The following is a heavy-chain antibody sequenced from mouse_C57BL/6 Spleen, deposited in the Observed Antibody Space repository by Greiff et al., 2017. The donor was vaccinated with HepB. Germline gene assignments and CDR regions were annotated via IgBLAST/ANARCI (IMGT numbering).Heavy chain of an antibody. CDR3: ARSGYYYGSSPYYYAMDY. D-gene: IGHD1-1*01. CDR1: GYSFTGYY. V-gene: IGHV1-42*01. CDR2: INPSTGGT. J-gene: IGHJ4*01. Sequence: EVQLQQSGPELVKPGASVKISCKASGYSFTGYYMNWVKQSPEKSLEWIGEINPSTGGTTYNQKFKAKATLTVDKSSSTAYMQLKSLTSEDSAVYYCARSGYYYGSSPYYYAMDYWGQGTSVTVSS.